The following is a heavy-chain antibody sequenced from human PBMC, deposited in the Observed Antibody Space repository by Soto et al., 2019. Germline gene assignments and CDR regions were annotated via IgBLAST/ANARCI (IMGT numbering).Heavy chain of an antibody. J-gene: IGHJ5*02. CDR1: GGTFSSYA. CDR3: ARYLAYYDSSGYSGVSWFDP. V-gene: IGHV1-69*13. D-gene: IGHD3-22*01. CDR2: IIPIFGTA. Sequence: ASVKVSCKASGGTFSSYAISWVRQAPGQGLEWMGGIIPIFGTANYAQKFQGRVTITADESTSTAYMELSSLRSEDTAVYYCARYLAYYDSSGYSGVSWFDPWGQGTLVTVSS.